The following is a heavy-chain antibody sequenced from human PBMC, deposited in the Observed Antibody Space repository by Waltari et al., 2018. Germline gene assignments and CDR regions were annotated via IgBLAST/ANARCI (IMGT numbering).Heavy chain of an antibody. CDR2: ISGSGGST. V-gene: IGHV3-23*01. D-gene: IGHD3-22*01. CDR3: AKGESSSGYSPNY. J-gene: IGHJ4*02. Sequence: EVQLLESGGGFVQPGGSLRLSCSASRFPFSTHAMRWFRQAPGKGLEVVSAISGSGGSTYYADYVKGRFTISRDNSKNTLYLQMNSLRAEDTAVYYCAKGESSSGYSPNYWGQGTLVTVSS. CDR1: RFPFSTHA.